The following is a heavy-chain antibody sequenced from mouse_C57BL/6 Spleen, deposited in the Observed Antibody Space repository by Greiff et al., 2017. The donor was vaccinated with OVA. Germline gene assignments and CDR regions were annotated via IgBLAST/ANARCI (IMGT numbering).Heavy chain of an antibody. J-gene: IGHJ2*01. CDR2: IHPNSGST. CDR3: ARDYGSSSYYFDY. Sequence: QVQLQQPGAELVKPGASVKLSCKASGYTFTSYWMHWVKQRPGQGLEWIGMIHPNSGSTNYNEKFKSKATLTVDKSSSTAYMQLSSLTSEDSAVYYCARDYGSSSYYFDYWDQGTTLTVSS. CDR1: GYTFTSYW. D-gene: IGHD1-1*01. V-gene: IGHV1-64*01.